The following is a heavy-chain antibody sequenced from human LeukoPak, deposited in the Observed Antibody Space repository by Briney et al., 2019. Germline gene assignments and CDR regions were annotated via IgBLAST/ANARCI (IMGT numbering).Heavy chain of an antibody. CDR3: ARVSRYSGYEGDAFDI. Sequence: GESLQISCKGSGYSFTTYWIGWVRQMPGKGLEWMGIIYPGDSDTRYGPSFQGQVTISVDKSISTAYLQWSNLKASDTAMYYCARVSRYSGYEGDAFDIWGQGTTATVSS. V-gene: IGHV5-51*01. D-gene: IGHD5-12*01. J-gene: IGHJ3*02. CDR1: GYSFTTYW. CDR2: IYPGDSDT.